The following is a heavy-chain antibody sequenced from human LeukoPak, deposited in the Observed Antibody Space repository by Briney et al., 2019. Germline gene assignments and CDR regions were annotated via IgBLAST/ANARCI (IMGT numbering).Heavy chain of an antibody. D-gene: IGHD3-3*01. Sequence: TSETLSLTCTVSGGSISSGDYYWSWIRQPPGKGLEWIGYIYYSGSTYYNPSLKSRVTISVDTSKNQFSLKLSSVTAADTAAYYCARLYVLRFLEWTDDAFDIWGQGTMVTVSS. CDR3: ARLYVLRFLEWTDDAFDI. J-gene: IGHJ3*02. CDR2: IYYSGST. V-gene: IGHV4-30-4*01. CDR1: GGSISSGDYY.